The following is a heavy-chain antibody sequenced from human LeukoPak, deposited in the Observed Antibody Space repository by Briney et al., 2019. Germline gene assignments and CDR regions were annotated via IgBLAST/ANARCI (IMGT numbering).Heavy chain of an antibody. D-gene: IGHD2-21*02. CDR1: GCTFTSYD. J-gene: IGHJ4*02. Sequence: ASVKVSCKASGCTFTSYDINWVRQATGQGLEWMGWMNPNSGNTGYAQKFQGRVTMTRNTSISTAYMELSSLRSEDTAVYYCARARRDLGAFDYWGQGTLVTVSS. CDR3: ARARRDLGAFDY. V-gene: IGHV1-8*01. CDR2: MNPNSGNT.